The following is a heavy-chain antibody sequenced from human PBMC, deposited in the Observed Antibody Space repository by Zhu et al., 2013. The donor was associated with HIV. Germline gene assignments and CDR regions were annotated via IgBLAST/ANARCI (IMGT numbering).Heavy chain of an antibody. CDR3: ATSNTSPI. CDR1: GGSISSSSYY. V-gene: IGHV4-39*07. D-gene: IGHD2-2*01. CDR2: IYYSGST. J-gene: IGHJ3*02. Sequence: QVQLQESGPGLVKPSQTLSLTCTVSGGSISSSSYYWGWIRQPPGKGLEWIGSIYYSGSTYYKPSLKSRVTISVDTSKNQFSLKVSSVTAADTAVYYCATSNTSPIWGQGTMVTVSS.